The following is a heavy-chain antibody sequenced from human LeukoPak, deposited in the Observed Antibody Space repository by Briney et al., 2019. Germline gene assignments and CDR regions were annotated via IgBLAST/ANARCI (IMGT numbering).Heavy chain of an antibody. J-gene: IGHJ6*02. CDR2: MNPNNGNT. CDR3: ARGFYYYGLDV. Sequence: ASVKVSCKASGYTFTRYDINWVRQAPGQGLEWLGWMNPNNGNTGYAQKFQGRVTMARSTSIDTAYMELNTLTSDDTAAYYCARGFYYYGLDVWGQETTVTVSS. V-gene: IGHV1-8*01. CDR1: GYTFTRYD.